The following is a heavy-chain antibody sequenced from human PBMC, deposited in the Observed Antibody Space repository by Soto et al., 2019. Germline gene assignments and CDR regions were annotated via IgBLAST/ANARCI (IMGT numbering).Heavy chain of an antibody. Sequence: PGGSLRLSCTASGFTFSSYAMNWVRQAPGKGLEWVSVISGSGGSTYYADSVKGRFTISIDNSKNTLYLQMNSLRAEDTAVYYCASRTSGWYFDYWGQGTLVTVSS. V-gene: IGHV3-23*01. D-gene: IGHD6-19*01. CDR3: ASRTSGWYFDY. J-gene: IGHJ4*02. CDR2: ISGSGGST. CDR1: GFTFSSYA.